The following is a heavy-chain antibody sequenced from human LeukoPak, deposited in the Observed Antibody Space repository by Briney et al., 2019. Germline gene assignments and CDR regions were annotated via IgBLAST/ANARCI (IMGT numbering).Heavy chain of an antibody. Sequence: PGGSLRLSCAASGFTFSSYAMSWVRQAPGKGLEWVSAISGSGGSTYYADSVKGRFTISRDNSKNTLHLQMNSLRAEDTAVYYCAKPPYYYDSSGYYCWGQGTLVTVSS. CDR2: ISGSGGST. J-gene: IGHJ4*02. D-gene: IGHD3-22*01. CDR3: AKPPYYYDSSGYYC. CDR1: GFTFSSYA. V-gene: IGHV3-23*01.